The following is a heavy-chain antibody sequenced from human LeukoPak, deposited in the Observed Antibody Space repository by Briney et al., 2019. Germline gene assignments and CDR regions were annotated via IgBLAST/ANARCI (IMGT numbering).Heavy chain of an antibody. CDR3: AKEKGRPYESSFDY. Sequence: GGSLRLSCAASGFTFSSYWMSWVRQAPGKGLEWVANINQDGSEQYYVDSVKGRFTISRNNSKNTLYLQMNSLTAEDTAVYYCAKEKGRPYESSFDYWGQGTLVTVSS. J-gene: IGHJ4*02. CDR2: INQDGSEQ. D-gene: IGHD3-22*01. V-gene: IGHV3-7*01. CDR1: GFTFSSYW.